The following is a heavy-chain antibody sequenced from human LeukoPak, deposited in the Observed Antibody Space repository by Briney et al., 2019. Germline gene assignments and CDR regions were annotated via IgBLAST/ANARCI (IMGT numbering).Heavy chain of an antibody. Sequence: PSETLSLTCTVSGGSISSSSYYWGWIRQPPGKGLEWIGSIYYSGSTYYNPSLKSRVTISVDTSKNQFSLKLSSVTAAGTAVYYCARGEYSSGRNWFDPWGQGTLVTVSS. CDR1: GGSISSSSYY. CDR3: ARGEYSSGRNWFDP. D-gene: IGHD3-22*01. CDR2: IYYSGST. V-gene: IGHV4-39*07. J-gene: IGHJ5*02.